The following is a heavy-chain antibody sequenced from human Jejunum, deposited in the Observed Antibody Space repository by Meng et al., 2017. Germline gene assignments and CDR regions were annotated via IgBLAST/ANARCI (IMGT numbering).Heavy chain of an antibody. D-gene: IGHD2-21*01. J-gene: IGHJ4*01. CDR2: IDNTGNT. CDR1: SGCFTGYY. CDR3: ARYLWSRGLFDY. Sequence: GSEFVKPSASPSLSCSVYSGCFTGYYWSWVRQDTGKGLEWIREIDNTGNTNSSPYLQSRVTITTDTYTNASFMELRSVTAADTAVYYCARYLWSRGLFDYWGQGTLVTVSS. V-gene: IGHV4-34*01.